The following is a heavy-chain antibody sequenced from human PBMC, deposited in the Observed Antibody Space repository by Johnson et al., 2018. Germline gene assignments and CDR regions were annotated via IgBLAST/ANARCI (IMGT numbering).Heavy chain of an antibody. CDR2: IIPIFGTA. D-gene: IGHD1-1*01. Sequence: QVQLVQSGAEVTEPRSSVKVSCKASGGTFSSYTISWVRQAPGQGLEWMGRIIPIFGTANYAQKFQGRVTITADESTSTAYMELSSLRSEDTAVYYCARVPGTTYGRDVWGQGTTVTVSS. CDR1: GGTFSSYT. J-gene: IGHJ6*02. V-gene: IGHV1-69*15. CDR3: ARVPGTTYGRDV.